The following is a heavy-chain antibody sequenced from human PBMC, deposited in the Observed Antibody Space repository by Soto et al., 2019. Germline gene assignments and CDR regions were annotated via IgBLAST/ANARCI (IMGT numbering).Heavy chain of an antibody. J-gene: IGHJ4*02. CDR2: INPSGGST. CDR3: AREPRPIAAAGTPSDY. CDR1: GYTFTSYY. V-gene: IGHV1-46*01. Sequence: GASVKVSCKASGYTFTSYYMHWVRQAPGQGLEWMGIINPSGGSTSYAQKFQGRVTMTRDTSTSTVYMELSSLRSEDTAVYYCAREPRPIAAAGTPSDYWGQGALVTVSS. D-gene: IGHD6-13*01.